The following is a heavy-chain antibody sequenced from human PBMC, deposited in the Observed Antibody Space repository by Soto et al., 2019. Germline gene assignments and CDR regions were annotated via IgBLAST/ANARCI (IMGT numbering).Heavy chain of an antibody. CDR2: IYPGDSDT. D-gene: IGHD2-8*02. V-gene: IGHV5-51*01. CDR1: GYSFAGYW. CDR3: ARGFTGSAGRFDP. J-gene: IGHJ5*02. Sequence: GESLKISCKGSGYSFAGYWIAWVRQMPGKGLEWMGIIYPGDSDTRYSPSFQGLVTISADTSLNTAYLQWDSLRASDTAIYYCARGFTGSAGRFDPWGRGTVVTVSS.